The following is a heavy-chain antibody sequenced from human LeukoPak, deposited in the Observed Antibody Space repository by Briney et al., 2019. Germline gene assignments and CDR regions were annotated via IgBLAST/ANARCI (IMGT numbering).Heavy chain of an antibody. Sequence: GGSLRLSCAASGFNFDDYGMSWVRHLPGKRLEWVSGINWNGDDTGYADSVKGRFTISRDNAKNSLHLEMSSLRAEETALYYCAREWEGCSTTDCPFDFWGQGTLVTVSS. CDR3: AREWEGCSTTDCPFDF. CDR2: INWNGDDT. V-gene: IGHV3-20*04. D-gene: IGHD2-2*01. J-gene: IGHJ4*02. CDR1: GFNFDDYG.